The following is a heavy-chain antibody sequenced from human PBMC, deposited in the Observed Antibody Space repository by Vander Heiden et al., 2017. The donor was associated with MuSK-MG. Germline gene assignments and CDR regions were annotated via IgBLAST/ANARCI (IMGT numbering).Heavy chain of an antibody. CDR2: IYSGGST. CDR3: ARDMRYSSSWYGQTVFADY. D-gene: IGHD6-13*01. CDR1: GFTVSSNY. J-gene: IGHJ4*02. Sequence: EVQLVASGGGLVQPGGSLRLSCAASGFTVSSNYMSWVRQAPGKGLEWVSVIYSGGSTYYADSVKGRFTISRDNSKNTLYLQMNSLRAEDTAVYYCARDMRYSSSWYGQTVFADYWGQGTLVTVSS. V-gene: IGHV3-66*01.